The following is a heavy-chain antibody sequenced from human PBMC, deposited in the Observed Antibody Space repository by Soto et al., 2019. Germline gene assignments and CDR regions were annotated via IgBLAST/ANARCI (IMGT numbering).Heavy chain of an antibody. Sequence: SETLCLTCTVSGSSMSSYYLSWIRQPPGKGLEWIGYIYYSGSTNYNPSLKSRVTISIDTSKNQFSLNLSSVTAADTAVYYCARGDGPVAVAYFDCWGQGTLVTVSS. CDR3: ARGDGPVAVAYFDC. D-gene: IGHD6-19*01. V-gene: IGHV4-59*01. J-gene: IGHJ4*02. CDR1: GSSMSSYY. CDR2: IYYSGST.